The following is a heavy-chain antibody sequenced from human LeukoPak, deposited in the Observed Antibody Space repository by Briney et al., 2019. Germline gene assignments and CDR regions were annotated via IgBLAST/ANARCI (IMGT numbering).Heavy chain of an antibody. Sequence: SQTLSLTCAVSGGSISSGGYSWSWIRQPPGKSLEWIGYIYHSGSTYYNPSLKSRVTISVDRSKNQFSLKLSSVTAADTAVYYCARLSMVAATSWFDPWGQGTLVTVSS. V-gene: IGHV4-30-2*01. CDR2: IYHSGST. CDR1: GGSISSGGYS. J-gene: IGHJ5*02. D-gene: IGHD2-15*01. CDR3: ARLSMVAATSWFDP.